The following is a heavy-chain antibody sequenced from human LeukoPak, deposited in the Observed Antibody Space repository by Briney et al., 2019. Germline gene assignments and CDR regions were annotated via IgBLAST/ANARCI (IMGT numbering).Heavy chain of an antibody. CDR2: IYYSGST. CDR1: GGSISSSSYY. Sequence: SETLSLTCTVSGGSISSSSYYWGWIRQPPGKGLEWIGSIYYSGSTYYNPSLKSRVTISVDTSKNQFSLKLSSVTAADTAVYYCARDLPLNYYGSGSYYDYWGQGTLVTVSS. CDR3: ARDLPLNYYGSGSYYDY. V-gene: IGHV4-39*07. J-gene: IGHJ4*02. D-gene: IGHD3-10*01.